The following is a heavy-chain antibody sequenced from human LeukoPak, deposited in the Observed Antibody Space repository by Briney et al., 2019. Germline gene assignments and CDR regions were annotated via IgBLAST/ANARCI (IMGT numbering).Heavy chain of an antibody. V-gene: IGHV4-4*02. CDR1: GGSISSSNW. CDR2: IYHSGST. Sequence: SETLSLTCAVSGGSISSSNWWSWVRQPPGKGLEWIGEIYHSGSTNYNPSLKSRVTISVDKSKNQFSLKLSSVTAADTAVYYCARLFGDHEYYFDYWGQGTLVTVSS. D-gene: IGHD3-16*01. CDR3: ARLFGDHEYYFDY. J-gene: IGHJ4*02.